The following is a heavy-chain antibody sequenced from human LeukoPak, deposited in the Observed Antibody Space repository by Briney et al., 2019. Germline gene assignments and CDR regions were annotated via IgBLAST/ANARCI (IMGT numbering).Heavy chain of an antibody. Sequence: ASVKVSCTASGYTFTSYGISWVRQAPGQGLEWMGWISAYNGNTNYAQKLQGRVTMTTDTSTSTAYMELRSLRSDDTAVYYCARDPGRYNSGDPGPQAYGMDVWGQGTTVTVSS. V-gene: IGHV1-18*01. J-gene: IGHJ6*02. D-gene: IGHD6-19*01. CDR3: ARDPGRYNSGDPGPQAYGMDV. CDR2: ISAYNGNT. CDR1: GYTFTSYG.